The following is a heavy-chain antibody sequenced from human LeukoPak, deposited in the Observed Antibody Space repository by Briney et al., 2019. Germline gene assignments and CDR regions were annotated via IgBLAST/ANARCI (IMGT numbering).Heavy chain of an antibody. Sequence: LGGSVRLSCAASGFTFSSFTMHWVRRAPGKGLEWVSSINSGSGCIYYADSVKGRFTISRDNAKNSLYLQMNSLRAEDTAVYYCARELYSGYGRFDYWGQATLVTVPS. V-gene: IGHV3-21*01. J-gene: IGHJ4*02. D-gene: IGHD5-12*01. CDR1: GFTFSSFT. CDR3: ARELYSGYGRFDY. CDR2: INSGSGCI.